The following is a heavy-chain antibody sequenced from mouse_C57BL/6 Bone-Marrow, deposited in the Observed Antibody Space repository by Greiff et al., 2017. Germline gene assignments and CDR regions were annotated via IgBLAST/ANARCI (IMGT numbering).Heavy chain of an antibody. CDR2: IRSKSNNYAT. J-gene: IGHJ3*01. CDR1: GFSFNTYA. V-gene: IGHV10-1*01. Sequence: EVQGVESGGGLVQPKGSLKLSCAASGFSFNTYAMNWVRQAPGKGLEWVARIRSKSNNYATYYADSVKDRFTISRDDSESMLYLQMNNLKAEDTAMYYCVSQLPFAYWGKGTLVTVSA. CDR3: VSQLPFAY.